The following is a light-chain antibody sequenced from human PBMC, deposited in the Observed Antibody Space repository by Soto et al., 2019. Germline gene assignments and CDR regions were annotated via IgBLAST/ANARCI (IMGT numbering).Light chain of an antibody. CDR1: QSISDT. V-gene: IGKV3-15*01. J-gene: IGKJ1*01. CDR3: QQYNNWPWT. CDR2: GAS. Sequence: EIVLTQSPGTLSLSPGERATVSCRASQSISDTLAWYQQKPGQAPRLLIHGASTRATGFPARFSGSGSGTDFTLTISSLQSEDFAVYYCQQYNNWPWTFGQGTKVDIK.